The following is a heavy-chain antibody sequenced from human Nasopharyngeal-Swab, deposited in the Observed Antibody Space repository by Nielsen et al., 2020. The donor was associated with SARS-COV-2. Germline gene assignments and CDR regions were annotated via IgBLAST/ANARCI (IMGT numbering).Heavy chain of an antibody. CDR1: GYTFTNYY. J-gene: IGHJ3*02. D-gene: IGHD4-17*01. CDR3: ARAATVSYAFDI. Sequence: ASVKVSCKASGYTFTNYYMHWVRQAPGQGLQWMGIINPSGGSTSYAQKFQGRVTMTRDTSTSTVYMELSSLRSGDTAVYYCARAATVSYAFDIWGQGTMVTVSS. CDR2: INPSGGST. V-gene: IGHV1-46*01.